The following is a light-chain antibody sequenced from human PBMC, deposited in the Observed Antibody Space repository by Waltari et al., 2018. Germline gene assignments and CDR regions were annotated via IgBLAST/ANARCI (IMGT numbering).Light chain of an antibody. J-gene: IGLJ1*01. CDR1: SSDVGDYNS. CDR2: EVN. CDR3: CSYAGTYTYV. Sequence: QSALTQPRSVSGSPGQSVTISCTGTSSDVGDYNSVSWYQHHPGKVPKLMIYEVNKRPSGVPDRFSGSKSGSTASLTISGLQVDDEADYYCCSYAGTYTYVFGTGTEVTVL. V-gene: IGLV2-11*01.